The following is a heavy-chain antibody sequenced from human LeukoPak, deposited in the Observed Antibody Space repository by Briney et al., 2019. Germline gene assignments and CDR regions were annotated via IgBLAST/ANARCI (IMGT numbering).Heavy chain of an antibody. D-gene: IGHD3-3*01. CDR1: GFTFSSYA. J-gene: IGHJ4*02. CDR3: ARLREVPVFGVVTKSTSYFDY. Sequence: PGGSLRLSCAASGFTFSSYAMSWVHQAPGKGLEWVAKIKQDGSEKYYVDSVKGRFTISRDNAKNSLYLQMNSLRAEDTAVYYCARLREVPVFGVVTKSTSYFDYWGQGTLVTVSS. V-gene: IGHV3-7*01. CDR2: IKQDGSEK.